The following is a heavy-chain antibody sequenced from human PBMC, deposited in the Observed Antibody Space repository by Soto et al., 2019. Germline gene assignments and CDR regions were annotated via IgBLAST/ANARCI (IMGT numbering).Heavy chain of an antibody. V-gene: IGHV4-34*01. Sequence: QVQLQQWGAGLLKPSETLSLTCAVYGGSFSGYYWSWIRQPPGKGLEWIGEINHSGSTNYNPSLKSRVTISVDTSKNQFSLKLSSVTAADTAVYYCARGDVLLWFGELDYGMDVWGQGTTVTVSS. CDR3: ARGDVLLWFGELDYGMDV. D-gene: IGHD3-10*01. CDR1: GGSFSGYY. CDR2: INHSGST. J-gene: IGHJ6*02.